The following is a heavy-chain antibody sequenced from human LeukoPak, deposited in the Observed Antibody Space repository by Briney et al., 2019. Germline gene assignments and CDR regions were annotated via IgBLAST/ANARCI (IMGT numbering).Heavy chain of an antibody. D-gene: IGHD2-2*01. Sequence: PGRSLRLSCTTSGFTFGDYAMSWVRQAPGKGLEWVGFIRSKAYGGTTEYAAPVKGRFTISRDDSKSIAYLQMNSLKTEDTAVYYCTRDYCSSTSCDAFDIWGQGTMVTISS. CDR2: IRSKAYGGTT. V-gene: IGHV3-49*04. CDR3: TRDYCSSTSCDAFDI. J-gene: IGHJ3*02. CDR1: GFTFGDYA.